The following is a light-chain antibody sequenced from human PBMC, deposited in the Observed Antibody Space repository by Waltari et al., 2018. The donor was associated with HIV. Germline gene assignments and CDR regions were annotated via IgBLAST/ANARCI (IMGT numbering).Light chain of an antibody. CDR1: HSVGNN. Sequence: EMVVTQSPATVSVSLGERATLSCRASHSVGNNLAWYQQKPGQAPRLLIYGASTRVTDIPGRFGGSGSGTDFTLTISSLQSEDSAVYYCQQYSNRPPWTFGQGTKVEI. J-gene: IGKJ1*01. V-gene: IGKV3-15*01. CDR2: GAS. CDR3: QQYSNRPPWT.